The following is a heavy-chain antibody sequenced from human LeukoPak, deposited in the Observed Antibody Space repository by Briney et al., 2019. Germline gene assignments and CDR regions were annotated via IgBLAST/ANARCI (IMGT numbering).Heavy chain of an antibody. D-gene: IGHD3-10*01. CDR3: ARDLSSVFDC. J-gene: IGHJ4*02. Sequence: PGGSLRLSCVASGITFSDYYMSWIRQAPGKGLEWVSYISSSSDYTNYADSVRGRFTISRDNSKNTLYLQMNSLRAEDTAVYYCARDLSSVFDCWGQGTLVTVSS. CDR2: ISSSSDYT. CDR1: GITFSDYY. V-gene: IGHV3-11*05.